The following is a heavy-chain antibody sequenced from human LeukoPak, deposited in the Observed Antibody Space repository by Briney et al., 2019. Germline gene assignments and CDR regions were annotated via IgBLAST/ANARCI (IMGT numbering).Heavy chain of an antibody. Sequence: ASVKVSCKASGYTFTSYGISWVQQAPGQGLEWMGWISAYNGSTNYAQKLQGRVTMTTDTSTSTAYMELRSLRSDDTAVYYCARSRSPPPGVGQIVVVITEFDYWGQGTLVTVSS. CDR3: ARSRSPPPGVGQIVVVITEFDY. CDR2: ISAYNGST. V-gene: IGHV1-18*01. CDR1: GYTFTSYG. J-gene: IGHJ4*02. D-gene: IGHD3-22*01.